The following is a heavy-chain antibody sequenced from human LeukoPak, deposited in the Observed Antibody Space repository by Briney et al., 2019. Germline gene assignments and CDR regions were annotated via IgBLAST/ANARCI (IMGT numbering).Heavy chain of an antibody. CDR3: ARRGYYDSSGYAFDI. CDR1: GDSISSSNW. CDR2: IYYSGST. V-gene: IGHV4-4*02. J-gene: IGHJ3*02. Sequence: NPSGTLSLTCTVSGDSISSSNWWTWVRQPPGKGLEWIGEIYYSGSTTYSPSLKSRVTMSVDTSKNQFSLKLSSVTAADTAVYYCARRGYYDSSGYAFDIWGQGTMVTVSS. D-gene: IGHD3-22*01.